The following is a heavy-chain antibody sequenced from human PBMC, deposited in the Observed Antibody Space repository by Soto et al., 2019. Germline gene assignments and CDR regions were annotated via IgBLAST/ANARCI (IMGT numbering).Heavy chain of an antibody. D-gene: IGHD3-10*01. Sequence: QVQLVESGGGVVQPGRSLRLSCAASGFTCSSYGMHWVRQAPGKGLEWVAVIWYDGSNKYYADSVKGRFTISRDNYKNTLYLQMNSLRAEYTAVYYCARDTARAMVRIYYGMDVWGQGTTVTVSS. J-gene: IGHJ6*02. CDR3: ARDTARAMVRIYYGMDV. CDR1: GFTCSSYG. V-gene: IGHV3-33*01. CDR2: IWYDGSNK.